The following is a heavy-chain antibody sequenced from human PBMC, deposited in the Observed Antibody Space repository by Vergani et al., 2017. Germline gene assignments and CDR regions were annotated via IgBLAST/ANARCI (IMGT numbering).Heavy chain of an antibody. CDR3: VKLGGGADKVDYFDY. V-gene: IGHV3-23*01. CDR2: ISPGGDCT. Sequence: EVHRLESGGGLVQPGGSLRLSCGSTVFNFVSYSMRWVRRAPGKGLEWVSSISPGGDCTAYTDSVKGRFTSSRDNLKNSLLLQINSRGADDTALYYCVKLGGGADKVDYFDYWGQGTLVTVSS. D-gene: IGHD3-16*01. CDR1: VFNFVSYS. J-gene: IGHJ4*02.